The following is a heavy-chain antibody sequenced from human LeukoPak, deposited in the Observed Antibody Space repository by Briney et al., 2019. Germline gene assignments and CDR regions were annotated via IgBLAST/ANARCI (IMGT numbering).Heavy chain of an antibody. CDR2: IWNDGSNK. CDR1: GFTFSSNG. CDR3: ARTLTGYYFFDY. D-gene: IGHD3-9*01. Sequence: PGRSLRLSCAASGFTFSSNGMHWVRQAPGKGLEWVAVIWNDGSNKYYADSVKGRFTISRDNSKNTLFLQMNSLRAEDTAVYYCARTLTGYYFFDYWGQGTLVTVAS. V-gene: IGHV3-33*01. J-gene: IGHJ4*02.